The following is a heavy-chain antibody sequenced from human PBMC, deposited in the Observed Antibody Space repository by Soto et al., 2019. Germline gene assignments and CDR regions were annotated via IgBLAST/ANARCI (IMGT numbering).Heavy chain of an antibody. CDR3: AKGVAGWYYFDY. Sequence: EVQLVESGGGLVQPGRSLRLSCAASGFTFDDYAMHWVRQAPGKGLEWVSGISWNVGSIAYADSVKGRFTISRDNAQNALYLQMNSLRAEDTALYYCAKGVAGWYYFDYWGQGTLVTVSS. CDR2: ISWNVGSI. D-gene: IGHD3-3*01. V-gene: IGHV3-9*01. CDR1: GFTFDDYA. J-gene: IGHJ4*02.